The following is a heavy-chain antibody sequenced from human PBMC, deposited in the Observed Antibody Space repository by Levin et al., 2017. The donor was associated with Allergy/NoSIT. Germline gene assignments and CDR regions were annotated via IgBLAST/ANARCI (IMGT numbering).Heavy chain of an antibody. Sequence: AGGSLRLSCAASGFNFDGYGMSWVRHAPGKGLEWVSGITSDGGSTGYADSVKGRFTISRDRAKNSLYLQLNSLRADDTALYHCTRGAVVSFEIWGQGTMVTVSS. CDR1: GFNFDGYG. V-gene: IGHV3-20*01. D-gene: IGHD2/OR15-2a*01. CDR3: TRGAVVSFEI. J-gene: IGHJ3*02. CDR2: ITSDGGST.